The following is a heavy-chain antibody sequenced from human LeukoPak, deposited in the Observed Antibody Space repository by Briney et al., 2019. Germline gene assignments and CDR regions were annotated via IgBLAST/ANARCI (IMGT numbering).Heavy chain of an antibody. Sequence: SXXSSSAXTXYXADXVKGXXTISRDNAKSSLYLQMNSLRADDXAVYYXAKALPSXWYFFDXWGQGTLVTVSS. CDR2: XSSSAXTX. CDR3: AKALPSXWYFFDX. J-gene: IGHJ4*02. D-gene: IGHD6-13*01. V-gene: IGHV3-48*03.